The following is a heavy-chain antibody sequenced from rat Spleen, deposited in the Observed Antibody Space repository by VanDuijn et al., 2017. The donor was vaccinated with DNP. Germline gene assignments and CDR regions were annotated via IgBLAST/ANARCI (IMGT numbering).Heavy chain of an antibody. D-gene: IGHD4-3*01. V-gene: IGHV5-22*01. J-gene: IGHJ2*01. CDR3: IRWNSGHFDY. Sequence: EVQLVESGGGLVQPGRSLKLSCAASGFTFSDYYMAWVRQAPTKGLEWVAYIGSNGYAPYYGDSVKGRFTISRDNAKSTLYLQMNSLRSEDMATYYCIRWNSGHFDYWGQGVMVTVSS. CDR2: IGSNGYAP. CDR1: GFTFSDYY.